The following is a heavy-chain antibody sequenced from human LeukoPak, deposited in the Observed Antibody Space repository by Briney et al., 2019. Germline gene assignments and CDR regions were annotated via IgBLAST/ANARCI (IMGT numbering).Heavy chain of an antibody. CDR2: ISGSGGST. CDR3: AKEGGSSGWYYYYYAMDV. V-gene: IGHV3-23*01. D-gene: IGHD6-19*01. J-gene: IGHJ6*02. CDR1: GFTFSSYA. Sequence: GGSLRLSCAASGFTFSSYAMNWVRQAPGKGLEWVSAISGSGGSTYYAKSVKGRFTISRDNSQKMLSLQMSSLRAEDTAVYYCAKEGGSSGWYYYYYAMDVWGQGTTVTVSS.